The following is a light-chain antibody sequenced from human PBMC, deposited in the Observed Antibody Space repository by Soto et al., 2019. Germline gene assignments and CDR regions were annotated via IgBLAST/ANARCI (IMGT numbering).Light chain of an antibody. Sequence: QSVLTPPPSVSAAPGQKVPISCSGSSSNIGNNYVSWYQQLPGTAPKLLIYENNKRPSGIPDRFSGSKSGTSATLGITGLQTGDEADYYCGTWDSSLSAVVFGGGTKVTVL. CDR3: GTWDSSLSAVV. V-gene: IGLV1-51*02. J-gene: IGLJ2*01. CDR1: SSNIGNNY. CDR2: ENN.